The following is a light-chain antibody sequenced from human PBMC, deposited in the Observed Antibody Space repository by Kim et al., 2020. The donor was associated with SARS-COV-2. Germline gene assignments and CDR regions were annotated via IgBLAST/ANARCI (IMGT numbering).Light chain of an antibody. J-gene: IGLJ3*02. CDR1: SSDVGGYRY. V-gene: IGLV2-14*03. Sequence: GQSITISCTGTSSDVGGYRYVSWYQHHPGIAPKVMLYDVTKRPSGGSDRFSGSKSGNTASLTISGLQAEDEADYYCSSYTTSSTVVFGGGTKVTVL. CDR2: DVT. CDR3: SSYTTSSTVV.